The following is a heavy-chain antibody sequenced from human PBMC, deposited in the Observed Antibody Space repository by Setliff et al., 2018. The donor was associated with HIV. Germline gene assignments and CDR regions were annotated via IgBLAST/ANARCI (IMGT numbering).Heavy chain of an antibody. CDR3: AVDRHAFDI. CDR1: GYSFINYV. V-gene: IGHV7-4-1*02. J-gene: IGHJ3*02. CDR2: IHTEQGFP. Sequence: ASVKVSCKASGYSFINYVINWLRQAPGRGLEWMGWIHTEQGFPMYAQGFTGRFVFSLDPSVNTAYLQINSLIPDDGGVYYCAVDRHAFDIWGQGTVVTDSS. D-gene: IGHD5-12*01.